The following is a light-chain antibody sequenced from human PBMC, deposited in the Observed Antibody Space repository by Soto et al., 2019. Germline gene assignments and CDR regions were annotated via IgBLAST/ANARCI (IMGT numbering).Light chain of an antibody. CDR2: GAS. J-gene: IGKJ4*01. CDR1: QGISNF. V-gene: IGKV1-16*02. Sequence: DIQMTQSPSSLSASVGDRVDITCRASQGISNFLAWYQQKPGKAPTSLIYGASSLQSGVPSKFSGSGSGTDFTRTISSLQPEDFATYYCQQYHSYPVTFGGGTKVEIK. CDR3: QQYHSYPVT.